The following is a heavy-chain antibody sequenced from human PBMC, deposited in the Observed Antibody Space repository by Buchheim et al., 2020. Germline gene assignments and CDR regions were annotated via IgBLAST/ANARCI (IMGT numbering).Heavy chain of an antibody. Sequence: EAQLLESGGGLVQPGGSLRLSCAASGFTFSKYVMNWVRQAPGKGLEWVSVISGSGGSTYYADSVKGRFTISRDNSKNTLYLQMNSLRAEDTAVYYCAGCQYNWNDGYDYWGQGTL. V-gene: IGHV3-23*01. CDR1: GFTFSKYV. D-gene: IGHD1-1*01. CDR3: AGCQYNWNDGYDY. J-gene: IGHJ4*02. CDR2: ISGSGGST.